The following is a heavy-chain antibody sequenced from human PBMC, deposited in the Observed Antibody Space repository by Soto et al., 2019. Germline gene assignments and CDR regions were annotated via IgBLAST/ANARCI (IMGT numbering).Heavy chain of an antibody. Sequence: GGSLRLSCAASGFTFRNYAMHWVRQAPGKGLEWVATILYDATNTYYADSVKGRFTISRDNSKNTLYLQMNSLRAEDTAVYYCARVEWLYAIEIYYFDYWGQGTLVTVSS. CDR1: GFTFRNYA. D-gene: IGHD2-8*01. CDR3: ARVEWLYAIEIYYFDY. V-gene: IGHV3-30*03. CDR2: ILYDATNT. J-gene: IGHJ4*02.